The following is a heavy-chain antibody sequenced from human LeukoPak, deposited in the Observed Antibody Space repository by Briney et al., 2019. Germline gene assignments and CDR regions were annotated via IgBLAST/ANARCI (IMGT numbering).Heavy chain of an antibody. Sequence: PGGSLTLSCAASGSTFSSYAMLWLRQAPGKGLECVSAIIGSGDSTYHAASVKGRFTISRDNSKNTLYLKLNSLRAGDTAVYYCAKDRWAGMTTNWFDPWGQGTLVTVSS. J-gene: IGHJ5*02. CDR3: AKDRWAGMTTNWFDP. CDR2: IIGSGDST. D-gene: IGHD3-10*01. CDR1: GSTFSSYA. V-gene: IGHV3-23*01.